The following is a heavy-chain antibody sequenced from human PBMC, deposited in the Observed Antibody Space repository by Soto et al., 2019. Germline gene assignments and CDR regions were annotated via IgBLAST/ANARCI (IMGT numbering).Heavy chain of an antibody. V-gene: IGHV4-34*01. J-gene: IGHJ5*02. CDR2: INHYGST. D-gene: IGHD2-2*01. CDR1: GGSFSSYY. Sequence: QVQLQQWGAGLLKPSETLSLTCAVYGGSFSSYYWSWIRQPPGKGLEWIGQINHYGSTDYNPSLKSRVTISVDTTKNHLSLRLSFVTAADTAMYYCATHCSSTSCYYTFDPWGQGTLVTVSS. CDR3: ATHCSSTSCYYTFDP.